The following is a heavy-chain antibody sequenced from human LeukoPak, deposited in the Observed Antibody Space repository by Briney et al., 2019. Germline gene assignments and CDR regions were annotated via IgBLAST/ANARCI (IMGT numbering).Heavy chain of an antibody. D-gene: IGHD3-9*01. CDR3: TGGPLRYFDWLSLDY. CDR1: GFTFGAYA. V-gene: IGHV3-49*04. J-gene: IGHJ4*02. Sequence: GGSLRLSCTASGFTFGAYAMSWVRQAPGKGLEWVGFIRSKAYGGTTEYAASVKGRFTISRDDSKSIAYLQMNSLKTEDTAVCYRTGGPLRYFDWLSLDYWGQGTLATVSS. CDR2: IRSKAYGGTT.